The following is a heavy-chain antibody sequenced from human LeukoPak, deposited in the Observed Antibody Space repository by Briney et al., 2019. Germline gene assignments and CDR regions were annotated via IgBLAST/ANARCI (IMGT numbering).Heavy chain of an antibody. J-gene: IGHJ4*02. Sequence: SETLSLTCAVSGGSISSSNWWSWGRPPPGKGLEWIGEIYNSGSTNYNPSLKSRVTISVDKSKNQFSLKLSSVTAADTAVYYRARDWNSSGWYYYWGQGTLVTVSS. D-gene: IGHD6-19*01. CDR1: GGSISSSNW. V-gene: IGHV4-4*02. CDR3: ARDWNSSGWYYY. CDR2: IYNSGST.